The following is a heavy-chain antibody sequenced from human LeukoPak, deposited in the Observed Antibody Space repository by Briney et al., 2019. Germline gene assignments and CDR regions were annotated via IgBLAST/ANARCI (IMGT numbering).Heavy chain of an antibody. CDR3: ARSLGYCSSTSCPPDY. J-gene: IGHJ4*02. Sequence: PGGSLRLSCAASGFTFSSYSMNWVRQAPGKGLEWVSSISSSSSYIYYADSVKGRFTISRDNAKNSLYLQMNSLRAEDTAVYYCARSLGYCSSTSCPPDYWGQGTLVTISS. CDR2: ISSSSSYI. V-gene: IGHV3-21*01. CDR1: GFTFSSYS. D-gene: IGHD2-2*01.